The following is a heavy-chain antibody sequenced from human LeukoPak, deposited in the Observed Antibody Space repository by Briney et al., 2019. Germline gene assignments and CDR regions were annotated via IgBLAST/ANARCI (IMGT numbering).Heavy chain of an antibody. CDR3: ARDRNYYGSGTYGFDN. J-gene: IGHJ4*02. CDR2: IYYSGST. Sequence: PSETLSLTCTVSGGSISSYYWSWIRQPPGKGLEWIGYIYYSGSTNYNPSLKSRVTISVDTSKNQFSLKLSSVTAADTAVYYCARDRNYYGSGTYGFDNWGQGALVTVSS. CDR1: GGSISSYY. V-gene: IGHV4-59*12. D-gene: IGHD3-10*01.